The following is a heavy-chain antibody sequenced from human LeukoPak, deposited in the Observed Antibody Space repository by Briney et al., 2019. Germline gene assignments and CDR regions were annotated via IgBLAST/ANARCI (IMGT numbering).Heavy chain of an antibody. CDR1: GFTLDDYA. D-gene: IGHD1-26*01. Sequence: GRSLRLSCAASGFTLDDYAMHWVRQAPGKGLEWVSGISWNGVIIGYADSVKGRFTISRDNAKNSLYLQMNSLRAEDTALYYCVKDISVGTTPYYFDYWGQGTLVTVSS. CDR3: VKDISVGTTPYYFDY. V-gene: IGHV3-9*01. CDR2: ISWNGVII. J-gene: IGHJ4*02.